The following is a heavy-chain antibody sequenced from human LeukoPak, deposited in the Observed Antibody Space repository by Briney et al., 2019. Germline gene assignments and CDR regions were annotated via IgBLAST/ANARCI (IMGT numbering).Heavy chain of an antibody. V-gene: IGHV3-48*03. CDR1: GFTFSSYE. Sequence: GGSLRLSCAASGFTFSSYEMNWVRQAPGKGLEWVSYISSSGSTIYYADSVKGRFTISRDNAKNSLYLQMNSLRAEDTAVYYCARENGYSGYDLVLYYYGMDVWGQGTTVTVCS. D-gene: IGHD5-12*01. CDR2: ISSSGSTI. J-gene: IGHJ6*02. CDR3: ARENGYSGYDLVLYYYGMDV.